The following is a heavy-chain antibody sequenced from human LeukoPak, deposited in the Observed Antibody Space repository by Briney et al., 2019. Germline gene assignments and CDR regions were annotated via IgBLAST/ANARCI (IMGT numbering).Heavy chain of an antibody. J-gene: IGHJ4*02. V-gene: IGHV3-30*18. D-gene: IGHD2-2*01. CDR2: ISYDGSNK. CDR1: GFTFSSYG. Sequence: PGGSLRLSCTASGFTFSSYGMHCVRQAPGKGLEWVAVISYDGSNKYYADSVKGRFTISRDNSKNTLYLQMNSLRAEDTAVYYCAKDRGSCSSTSCYYLDYWGQGTLVTVSS. CDR3: AKDRGSCSSTSCYYLDY.